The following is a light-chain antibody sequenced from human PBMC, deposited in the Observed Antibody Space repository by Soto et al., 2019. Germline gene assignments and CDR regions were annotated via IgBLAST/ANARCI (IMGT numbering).Light chain of an antibody. CDR3: SSYTSSSTLI. CDR1: SSDIGRYKY. J-gene: IGLJ2*01. V-gene: IGLV2-14*01. Sequence: QSALTQPASVSGSPGQSVTISCTGTSSDIGRYKYVSWYQQHAGKAPKLTMYDVSNRPSGVTSRFSGSKSGKTASLTISGLQADDEADYYCSSYTSSSTLIFGGGTKLTVL. CDR2: DVS.